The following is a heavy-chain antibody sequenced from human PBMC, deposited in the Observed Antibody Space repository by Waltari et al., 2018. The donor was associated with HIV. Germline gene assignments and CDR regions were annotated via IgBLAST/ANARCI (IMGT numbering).Heavy chain of an antibody. J-gene: IGHJ3*02. CDR1: GDSVSSSNW. CDR2: IYHSGGP. D-gene: IGHD2-2*01. V-gene: IGHV4-4*02. CDR3: ARGGGIVVKMYADDAFDI. Sequence: QVQLQESGPGLVKPSGTLSLTCAVSGDSVSSSNWWNWVRQPPGKGLEWIGEIYHSGGPNSNPSLKSRVTISVDKSKNQFSLNMGSMTAADTAVYYCARGGGIVVKMYADDAFDIWGQGTMVTVSS.